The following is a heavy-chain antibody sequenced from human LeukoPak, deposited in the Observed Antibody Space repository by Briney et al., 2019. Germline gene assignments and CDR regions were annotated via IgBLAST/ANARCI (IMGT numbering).Heavy chain of an antibody. V-gene: IGHV1-3*01. CDR2: INAGNGDT. CDR3: ARVYYYGSGNIRESGY. J-gene: IGHJ4*02. D-gene: IGHD3-10*01. CDR1: GYTFSHYA. Sequence: GASVKVSCKASGYTFSHYAMHWVRQAPGQRLEWMGWINAGNGDTKYSLKFQGRVTITRDTSASTAYMELSSLRSEDTAVYYCARVYYYGSGNIRESGYWGQGTLVTVSS.